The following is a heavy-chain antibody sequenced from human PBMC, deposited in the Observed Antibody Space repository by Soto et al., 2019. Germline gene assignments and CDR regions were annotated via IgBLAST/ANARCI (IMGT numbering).Heavy chain of an antibody. D-gene: IGHD3-16*01. J-gene: IGHJ4*02. CDR2: ISYDGSNK. V-gene: IGHV3-30-3*01. Sequence: QVQLVESGGGVVQPWRSLRLSCAASGFTFSSYAMHWVRQAPGKGLEWVAVISYDGSNKYYADSVKGRFTISRDNSKNTLYLQMNSLRAEDTAVYYCARDGLLGYFDYWGQGTLVTVSS. CDR3: ARDGLLGYFDY. CDR1: GFTFSSYA.